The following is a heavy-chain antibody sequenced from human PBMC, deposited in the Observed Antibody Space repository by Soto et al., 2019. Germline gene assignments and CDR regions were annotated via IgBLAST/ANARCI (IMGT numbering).Heavy chain of an antibody. CDR1: GGTFSSYA. V-gene: IGHV1-69*13. CDR3: ARGIMVRGYVYYYYGMDV. J-gene: IGHJ6*02. D-gene: IGHD3-10*01. Sequence: GASVKVSCKASGGTFSSYAISWVRQAPGQGLEWMGGIIPIFGTANYAQKFRGRVTITADESTSTAYMELSSLRSEDTAVYYCARGIMVRGYVYYYYGMDVWGQGTTVTVSS. CDR2: IIPIFGTA.